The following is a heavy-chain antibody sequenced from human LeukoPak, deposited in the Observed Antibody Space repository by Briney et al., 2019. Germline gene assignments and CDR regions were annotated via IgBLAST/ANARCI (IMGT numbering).Heavy chain of an antibody. CDR3: VRDLVYGTGDQRFDY. D-gene: IGHD7-27*01. CDR2: MNSDGSST. Sequence: GGSLRLSCTASGFIFSSYWMHWVRQPPGKGLEWVSRMNSDGSSTNYADSVKGRLTISRDKAKNTLYLQMNGLRVEDTAVYYCVRDLVYGTGDQRFDYWGQGTLVTVSS. J-gene: IGHJ4*02. CDR1: GFIFSSYW. V-gene: IGHV3-74*01.